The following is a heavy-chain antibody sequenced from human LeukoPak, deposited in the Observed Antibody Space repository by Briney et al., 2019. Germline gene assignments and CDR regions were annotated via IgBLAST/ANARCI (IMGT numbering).Heavy chain of an antibody. CDR1: GGSISSGGYY. D-gene: IGHD1-26*01. CDR3: ARSIVGALKPDY. CDR2: IYSGGST. Sequence: LSLTCTVSGGSISSGGYYWSWIRQHPGKGLEWVSVIYSGGSTYYADSVKGRFTISRDNSKDTLYLQMNSLRAGDTAVYYCARSIVGALKPDYWGQGTLVTVSS. V-gene: IGHV3-66*01. J-gene: IGHJ4*02.